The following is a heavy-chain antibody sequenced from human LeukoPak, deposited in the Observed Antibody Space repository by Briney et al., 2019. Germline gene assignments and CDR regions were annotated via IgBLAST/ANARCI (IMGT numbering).Heavy chain of an antibody. CDR1: GGSISGYY. V-gene: IGHV4-59*01. Sequence: PSGTLSLTCTVSGGSISGYYWSWIRQPPGKGLEWIGYIYYSGSTNYNPSLETRVTISVDTSKNQFSLKLTSVTAADTAVYYCARGSGWYGYWGQGTLVTVSS. CDR3: ARGSGWYGY. J-gene: IGHJ4*02. CDR2: IYYSGST. D-gene: IGHD6-19*01.